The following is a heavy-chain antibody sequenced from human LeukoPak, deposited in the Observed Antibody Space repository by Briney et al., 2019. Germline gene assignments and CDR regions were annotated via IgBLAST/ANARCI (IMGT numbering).Heavy chain of an antibody. Sequence: GSLRLSCAASGFTFSSYSMNWVRQAPGKGLEWVSSISSSSSYIYYADSVKGRFTISRDNAKNSLYLQMNSLRAEDTAVYYCAGDRIAVAGTGGAFDIWGQGTMVTVSS. CDR2: ISSSSSYI. V-gene: IGHV3-21*01. CDR1: GFTFSSYS. D-gene: IGHD6-19*01. CDR3: AGDRIAVAGTGGAFDI. J-gene: IGHJ3*02.